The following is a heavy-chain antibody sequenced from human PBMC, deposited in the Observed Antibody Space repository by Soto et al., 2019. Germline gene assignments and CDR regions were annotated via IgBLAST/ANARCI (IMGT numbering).Heavy chain of an antibody. V-gene: IGHV4-38-2*01. Sequence: PSETLSLTCAVSGYSITSGYYWGWIRQPPGKGLEWIGNIYHSGSTYYNPSLKSRVTISIDAFKNQFSLKMSSVTAADTAAYYCARYAYSYYSGMDVWGQGPKVTVYS. D-gene: IGHD2-2*01. J-gene: IGHJ6*02. CDR3: ARYAYSYYSGMDV. CDR2: IYHSGST. CDR1: GYSITSGYY.